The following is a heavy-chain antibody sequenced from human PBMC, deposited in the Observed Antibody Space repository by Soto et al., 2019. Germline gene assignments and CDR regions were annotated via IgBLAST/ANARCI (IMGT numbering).Heavy chain of an antibody. CDR1: GGSLSTNP. J-gene: IGHJ4*02. Sequence: GASVKVSGNASGGSLSTNPTSWVRQAPGQGLEWMGGTGSGTGPGNHAQKCQGRLTVTAEKSTSTVYMEQTNLSSEDTAVYYCARRDSGGFYRFFDSWGQGTLVTVSS. V-gene: IGHV1-69*06. CDR3: ARRDSGGFYRFFDS. CDR2: TGSGTGPG. D-gene: IGHD2-15*01.